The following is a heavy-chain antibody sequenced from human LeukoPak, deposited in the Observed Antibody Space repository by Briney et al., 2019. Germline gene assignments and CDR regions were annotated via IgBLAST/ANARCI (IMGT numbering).Heavy chain of an antibody. J-gene: IGHJ3*02. Sequence: GGSLRLSCVASGFTFSNYWMNWVRQVPGKGLEWVANIKQDESEKYYVDSVKGRFTISRDNAKNSLYLQLNSLRAEDTAVYYCARGKAFDIWGQGTMVTVSS. CDR3: ARGKAFDI. CDR1: GFTFSNYW. V-gene: IGHV3-7*01. CDR2: IKQDESEK.